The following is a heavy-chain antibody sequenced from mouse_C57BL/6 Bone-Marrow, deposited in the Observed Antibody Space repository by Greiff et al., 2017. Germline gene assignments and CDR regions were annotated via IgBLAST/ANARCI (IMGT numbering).Heavy chain of an antibody. V-gene: IGHV5-16*01. CDR3: ARGGIGSSYDFDY. CDR1: GFTFSDYY. D-gene: IGHD1-1*01. Sequence: EVKLVESEGGLVQPGSSMKLSCTASGFTFSDYYMAWVRQVPEKGLEWVANINYDGSSTYYLDSLKSRFIISRDNAKNILYLQMSSLKSEDTATYYCARGGIGSSYDFDYWGQGTTLTVSS. J-gene: IGHJ2*01. CDR2: INYDGSST.